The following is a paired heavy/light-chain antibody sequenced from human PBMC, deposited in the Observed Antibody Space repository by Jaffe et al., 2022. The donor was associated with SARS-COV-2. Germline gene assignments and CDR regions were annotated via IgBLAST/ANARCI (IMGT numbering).Heavy chain of an antibody. D-gene: IGHD3-10*01. CDR1: GGSISTYF. Sequence: QVQLQESGPRLVKTSETLSLTCTVSGGSISTYFWSWIRQPPGKGLEWIGYVYDTGRTSYSPSLKSRVTISVDTSKNQFSLNLSSVTAADTAVYYCARDLSGPFTGGFDFWGQGTPVTVSS. J-gene: IGHJ4*02. CDR3: ARDLSGPFTGGFDF. CDR2: VYDTGRT. V-gene: IGHV4-59*01.
Light chain of an antibody. CDR3: QQYNSYSRT. J-gene: IGKJ1*01. CDR1: QSLSGG. Sequence: DIQMTQSPSTLSASVGDRVTISCRASQSLSGGLAWYQQKPGKAPKLLIYKASSLESGVPSRFSGSGSGTEFTLTISSLQPDDFATYYCQQYNSYSRTFGQGTKVEIK. V-gene: IGKV1-5*03. CDR2: KAS.